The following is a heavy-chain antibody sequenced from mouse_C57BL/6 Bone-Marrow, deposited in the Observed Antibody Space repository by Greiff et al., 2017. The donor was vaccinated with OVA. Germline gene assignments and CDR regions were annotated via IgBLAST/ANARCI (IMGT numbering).Heavy chain of an antibody. Sequence: VQLQQPGPELVKPGASVKLSCKASGYTFTSYWMHWVKQRPGRGLEWIGRIDPNSGGTKYNEKFKSKATLTVDKPSSTAYMPLSSLTSEDSAVYYCARRDWEGDYWGQGTTLTVSS. CDR2: IDPNSGGT. V-gene: IGHV1-72*01. CDR1: GYTFTSYW. J-gene: IGHJ2*01. CDR3: ARRDWEGDY. D-gene: IGHD4-1*01.